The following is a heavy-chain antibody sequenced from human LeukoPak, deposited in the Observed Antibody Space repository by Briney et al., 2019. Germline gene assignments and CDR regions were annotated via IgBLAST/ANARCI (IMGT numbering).Heavy chain of an antibody. J-gene: IGHJ4*02. Sequence: GGSLRLSCAASGFTVSSNYMSWVRQAPGKGLEWVSVIYSGGSTYYADSVKGRFTISRDNSKNTLYLQMNSLRAEDTAVYYCAGGDILTGYTFDYWGQGTLVTVSS. CDR3: AGGDILTGYTFDY. D-gene: IGHD3-9*01. V-gene: IGHV3-66*01. CDR1: GFTVSSNY. CDR2: IYSGGST.